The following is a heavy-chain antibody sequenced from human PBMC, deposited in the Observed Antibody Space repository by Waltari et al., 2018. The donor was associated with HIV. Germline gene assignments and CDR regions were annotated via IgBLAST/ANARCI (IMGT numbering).Heavy chain of an antibody. J-gene: IGHJ4*02. D-gene: IGHD6-19*01. CDR3: ARLGYSSGWYPFDY. CDR2: IYYSGGT. CDR1: GGSISSSSYY. V-gene: IGHV4-39*01. Sequence: QLQLQESGPGLVKPSETLSLTCTVSGGSISSSSYYWGWIRQPPGKGLEWIGSIYYSGGTYYNPSLKSRVTISVDTSKDQFSLKLSSVTAADTAVYYCARLGYSSGWYPFDYWGQGTLVTVSS.